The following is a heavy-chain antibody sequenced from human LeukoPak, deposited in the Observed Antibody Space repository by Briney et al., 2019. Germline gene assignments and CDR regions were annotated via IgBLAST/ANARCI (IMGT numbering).Heavy chain of an antibody. J-gene: IGHJ4*02. CDR3: ANLHGDYRDY. D-gene: IGHD4-17*01. Sequence: QAGGSLRLSCAASGFTFDDYAMHWVRQAPGKGLEWVSGISWNSGSIGYADSVKGRFTISRDNAKNSLYLQMNSLRPEDTALYYCANLHGDYRDYWGQGTLVTVSS. CDR1: GFTFDDYA. CDR2: ISWNSGSI. V-gene: IGHV3-9*01.